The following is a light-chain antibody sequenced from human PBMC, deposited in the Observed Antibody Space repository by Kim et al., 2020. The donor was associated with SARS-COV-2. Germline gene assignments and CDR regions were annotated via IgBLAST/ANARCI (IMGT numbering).Light chain of an antibody. Sequence: SVALGQTVRITCQGDSLRSYYASWYQQKPGQAPVLVIYGKNTRPSGIPDRFSGSSSGNTASLTITGAQAEDEADYYCNSRDSSGNVFGGGTQLTVL. CDR1: SLRSYY. CDR3: NSRDSSGNV. V-gene: IGLV3-19*01. J-gene: IGLJ2*01. CDR2: GKN.